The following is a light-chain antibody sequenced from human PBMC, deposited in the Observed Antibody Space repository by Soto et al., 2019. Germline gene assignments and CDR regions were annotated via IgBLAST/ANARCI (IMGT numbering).Light chain of an antibody. CDR2: GAS. J-gene: IGKJ4*01. CDR1: QSVSSN. CDR3: QQYNYWPPLT. V-gene: IGKV3-15*01. Sequence: EIVMTQSPGTLSVSPGERATLSCRASQSVSSNVAWYQQKPGQAPRLLIYGASTMATGIPARFSGSGSGTECTLTISSLQSEDFAVYYCQQYNYWPPLTFGGGTKVEI.